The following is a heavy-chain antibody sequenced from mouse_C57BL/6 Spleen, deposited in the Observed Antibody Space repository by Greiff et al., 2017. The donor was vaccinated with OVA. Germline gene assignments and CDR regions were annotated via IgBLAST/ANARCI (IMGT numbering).Heavy chain of an antibody. D-gene: IGHD3-2*02. J-gene: IGHJ3*01. V-gene: IGHV5-17*01. Sequence: EVQLQESGGGLVKPGGSLKLSCAASGFTFSDYGMHWVRQAPEKGLEWVAYISSGSSTIYYADTVKGRFTISRDNAKNTLFLQMTRLRSEDTAMYYCARGAQASWFAYWGQGTLVTVSA. CDR2: ISSGSSTI. CDR1: GFTFSDYG. CDR3: ARGAQASWFAY.